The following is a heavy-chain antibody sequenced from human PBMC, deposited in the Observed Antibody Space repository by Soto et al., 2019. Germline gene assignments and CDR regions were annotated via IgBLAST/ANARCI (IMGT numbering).Heavy chain of an antibody. D-gene: IGHD6-13*01. Sequence: QVQLQESGPGLVKPSETLSLTCTVSGGSISSYYWSWIRQPPGKGLEWIGYIYYSGSTNYNPSLKRRVTISVDTSKNQFSLKLSSVTAADTAVYYCARNTEAIAADLDYWGQGTLVTVSS. V-gene: IGHV4-59*01. CDR3: ARNTEAIAADLDY. CDR2: IYYSGST. J-gene: IGHJ4*02. CDR1: GGSISSYY.